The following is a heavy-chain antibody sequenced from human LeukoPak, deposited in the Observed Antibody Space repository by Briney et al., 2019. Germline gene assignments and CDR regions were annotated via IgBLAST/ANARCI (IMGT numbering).Heavy chain of an antibody. V-gene: IGHV1-69*04. CDR1: GGTFSSYA. J-gene: IGHJ4*02. D-gene: IGHD3-16*01. Sequence: SVKVTCKSSGGTFSSYAISWVRQAPGQELEWMGRIIPILGIANYAQKFQGRVTITADKSTSTAYMELSSLRSEDTAVYYCASSSDYVWGSYRNPNYFDYWGQGTLVTVSS. CDR2: IIPILGIA. CDR3: ASSSDYVWGSYRNPNYFDY.